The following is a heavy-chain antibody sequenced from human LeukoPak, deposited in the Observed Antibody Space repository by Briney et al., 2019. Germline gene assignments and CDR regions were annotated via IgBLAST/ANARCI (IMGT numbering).Heavy chain of an antibody. CDR1: GGSISSYY. D-gene: IGHD2-2*01. CDR3: ARGGGKYQLTREVDV. Sequence: SETLSLICTVSGGSISSYYWSWIRQPPGKGLEWIGYIYYSGSTNYNPSLKSRVTISVDTSKNQFSLKLSSVTAADTAVYYCARGGGKYQLTREVDVWGKGTTVTVSS. CDR2: IYYSGST. J-gene: IGHJ6*04. V-gene: IGHV4-59*01.